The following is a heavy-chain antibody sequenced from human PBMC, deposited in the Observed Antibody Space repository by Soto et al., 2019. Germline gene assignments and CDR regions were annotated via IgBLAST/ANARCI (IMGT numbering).Heavy chain of an antibody. Sequence: QLQLQESGPGLMKPSETLSLTCTVSGGSISSSSYYWGWIRQPPGKGLEWIGSIYYSGSTYYNPSLKSRVTISVDTSKNQFSLKLSSVTAADTAVYYCAGGRGDYYYGMDVWGQGTTVTVSS. J-gene: IGHJ6*02. D-gene: IGHD3-10*01. V-gene: IGHV4-39*01. CDR2: IYYSGST. CDR3: AGGRGDYYYGMDV. CDR1: GGSISSSSYY.